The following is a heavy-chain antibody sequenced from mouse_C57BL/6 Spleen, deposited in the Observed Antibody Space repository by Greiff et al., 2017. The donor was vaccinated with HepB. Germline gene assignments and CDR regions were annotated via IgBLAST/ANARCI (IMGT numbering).Heavy chain of an antibody. V-gene: IGHV1-9*01. D-gene: IGHD1-1*01. CDR3: ARVITTVVATPAWFAY. CDR1: GYTFTGYW. J-gene: IGHJ3*01. CDR2: ILPGSGST. Sequence: VQLQQSGAELMKPGASVKLSCKATGYTFTGYWIEWVKQRPGHGLEWIGEILPGSGSTNYNEKFKGKATFTADTSSNTAYMQLSSLTTEDSAIYYCARVITTVVATPAWFAYWGQGTLVTVSA.